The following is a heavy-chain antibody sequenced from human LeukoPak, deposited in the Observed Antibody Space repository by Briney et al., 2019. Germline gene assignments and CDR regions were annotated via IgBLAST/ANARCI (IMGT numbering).Heavy chain of an antibody. D-gene: IGHD1-1*01. CDR2: VNHRGDT. Sequence: SETLSLTCTVSGGSISSSSYYWGWIRQSPGKGLQWIAEVNHRGDTNYNPSVKGRVTISVDTSKNQFSLKVTSLTAADTAVYYCARGPTISETGYFDYWGQGTLVTVSS. CDR1: GGSISSSSYY. V-gene: IGHV4-39*07. CDR3: ARGPTISETGYFDY. J-gene: IGHJ4*03.